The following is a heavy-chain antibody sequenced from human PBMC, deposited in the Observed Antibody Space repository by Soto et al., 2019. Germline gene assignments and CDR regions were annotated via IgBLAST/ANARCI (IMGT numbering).Heavy chain of an antibody. CDR3: ARDTYYDSWSRY. CDR2: MNPNSGNT. CDR1: GYTFTSYD. J-gene: IGHJ4*02. D-gene: IGHD3-10*01. V-gene: IGHV1-8*01. Sequence: GASVKVSCKASGYTFTSYDINWVRQATGQGLEWMGWMNPNSGNTGYAQKFQGRVTMTRNTSISTAYMELSSLRSEDAAVYDRARDTYYDSWSRYWGKGTMSTVAS.